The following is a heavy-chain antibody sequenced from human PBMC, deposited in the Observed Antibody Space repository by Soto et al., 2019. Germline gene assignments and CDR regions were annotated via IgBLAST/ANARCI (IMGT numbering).Heavy chain of an antibody. CDR3: ARPPLYYYDSSGSFSYFDY. V-gene: IGHV5-51*01. D-gene: IGHD3-22*01. Sequence: PGESLKISCKGSGYGFTSYWVGWVRQMPGKGLEWMGIIYPGDSDTRYSPSFQGQVTISADKSISTAYLQWSSLKASDTAMYYCARPPLYYYDSSGSFSYFDYWGQGTLVTVSS. CDR1: GYGFTSYW. CDR2: IYPGDSDT. J-gene: IGHJ4*02.